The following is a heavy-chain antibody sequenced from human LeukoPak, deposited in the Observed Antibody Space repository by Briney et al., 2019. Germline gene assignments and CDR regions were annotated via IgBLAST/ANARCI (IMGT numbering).Heavy chain of an antibody. CDR3: ARGTREDFDY. Sequence: SETLSLTCTVSGYSISSGYYWGWIRQPPGKGLEWIGSIYHSGSTYYNPSLKSRVTISVDTSKNQFSLKLSSVTAADTAVYYCARGTREDFDYWGQGTLVTVSS. J-gene: IGHJ4*02. V-gene: IGHV4-38-2*02. CDR1: GYSISSGYY. D-gene: IGHD1/OR15-1a*01. CDR2: IYHSGST.